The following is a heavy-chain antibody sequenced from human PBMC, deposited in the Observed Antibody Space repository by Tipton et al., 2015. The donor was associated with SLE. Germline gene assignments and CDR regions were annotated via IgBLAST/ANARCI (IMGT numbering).Heavy chain of an antibody. Sequence: TLSLTCTVSGGSISRYYWSWIRQPPGKGLEWIGYIYTSGSTNYNPSLKSRVSISLDTPKNQLSLKLRSVTAADAAVYYCARVLGYCSSSTCRGSRFDPWGQGTLVTVSS. J-gene: IGHJ5*02. D-gene: IGHD2-2*01. V-gene: IGHV4-4*09. CDR2: IYTSGST. CDR3: ARVLGYCSSSTCRGSRFDP. CDR1: GGSISRYY.